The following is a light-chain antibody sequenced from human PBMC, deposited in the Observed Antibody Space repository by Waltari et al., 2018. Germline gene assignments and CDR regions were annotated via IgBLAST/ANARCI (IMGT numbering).Light chain of an antibody. CDR1: SGSIASNY. V-gene: IGLV6-57*01. J-gene: IGLJ3*02. Sequence: NFMLTQPHSVSESPGKMVTISCTRSSGSIASNYVPWYQQRPGSSPTTVIYESNQRPSGVPDRFSGSIDSSSNSASLAISGLKTEDEADYYCQSYNSNTEGVFGGGTKLTVL. CDR2: ESN. CDR3: QSYNSNTEGV.